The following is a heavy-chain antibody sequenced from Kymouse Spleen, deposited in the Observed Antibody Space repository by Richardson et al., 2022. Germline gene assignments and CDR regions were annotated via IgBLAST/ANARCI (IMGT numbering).Heavy chain of an antibody. CDR3: ARMAVAGGPFDY. Sequence: QVQLVESGGGVVQPGRSLRLSCAASGFTFSSYGMHWVRQAPGKGLEWVAVIWYDGSNKYYADSVKGRFTISRDNSKNTLYLQMNSLRAEDTAVYYCARMAVAGGPFDYWGQGTLVTVSS. D-gene: IGHD6-19*01. J-gene: IGHJ4*02. V-gene: IGHV3-33*01. CDR2: IWYDGSNK. CDR1: GFTFSSYG.